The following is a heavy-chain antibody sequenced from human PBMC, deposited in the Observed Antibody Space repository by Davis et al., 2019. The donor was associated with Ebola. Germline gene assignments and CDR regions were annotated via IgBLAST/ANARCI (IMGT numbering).Heavy chain of an antibody. CDR1: GFTFSSYA. J-gene: IGHJ4*02. CDR3: VKDRFTVVVVHGGFDY. Sequence: PGGSLRLSCAASGFTFSSYAMHWVRQAPAKGLESVSRISTNGETTYYAESVKGRFTISRDNSKGTLYLQMRSLRTDDTAVYYCVKDRFTVVVVHGGFDYWGQGTQVTVSS. V-gene: IGHV3-64D*06. D-gene: IGHD2-15*01. CDR2: ISTNGETT.